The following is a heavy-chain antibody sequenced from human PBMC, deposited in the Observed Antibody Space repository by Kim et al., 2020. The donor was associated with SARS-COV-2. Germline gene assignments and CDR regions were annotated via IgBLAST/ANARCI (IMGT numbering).Heavy chain of an antibody. D-gene: IGHD6-6*01. V-gene: IGHV3-21*01. CDR3: ARTGRYSSSSYYYYYMDV. CDR2: ISSSSSYI. J-gene: IGHJ6*03. Sequence: GGSLRLSCAASGFTFSSYSMNWVRQAPGKGLEWVSSISSSSSYIYYADSVKGRFTISRDNAKNSLYLQMNSLRAEDTAVYYCARTGRYSSSSYYYYYMDVWGKGTTVTVSS. CDR1: GFTFSSYS.